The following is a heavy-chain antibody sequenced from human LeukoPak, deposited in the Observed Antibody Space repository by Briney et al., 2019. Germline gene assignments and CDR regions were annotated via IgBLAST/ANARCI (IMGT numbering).Heavy chain of an antibody. V-gene: IGHV1-3*03. J-gene: IGHJ3*02. CDR1: GYTFTSYS. Sequence: ASVKVSCKASGYTFTSYSMHWVRQAPGQRLEWMGWINAGNGNTKYSQEFQGRVTVTRDTSASTAYMELSSLRSEDMAVYYCARAGSRTNGAFDIWGQGTMVTVSS. CDR3: ARAGSRTNGAFDI. D-gene: IGHD1-14*01. CDR2: INAGNGNT.